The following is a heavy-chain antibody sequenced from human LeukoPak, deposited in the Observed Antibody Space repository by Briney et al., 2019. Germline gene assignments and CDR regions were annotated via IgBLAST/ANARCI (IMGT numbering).Heavy chain of an antibody. CDR1: GGSISSYY. D-gene: IGHD6-13*01. Sequence: PSETLSLTCTVSGGSISSYYWSWIRQPAAKGLEWIGRIYTSGSTNYNPSLKSRVTMSVDTSKNQFSLKLSSVTAADTAVYYCARTLYSSSFLQNWFDPWGQGTLVTVSS. CDR2: IYTSGST. J-gene: IGHJ5*02. CDR3: ARTLYSSSFLQNWFDP. V-gene: IGHV4-4*07.